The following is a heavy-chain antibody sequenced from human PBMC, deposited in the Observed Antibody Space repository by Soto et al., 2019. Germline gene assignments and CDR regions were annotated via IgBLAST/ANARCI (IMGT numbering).Heavy chain of an antibody. V-gene: IGHV1-18*01. D-gene: IGHD6-19*01. CDR2: ISAYNGNT. J-gene: IGHJ5*02. CDR3: ARAKRNSGWYIWFDP. CDR1: GYTFTRYG. Sequence: ASVKVSCKASGYTFTRYGISWVRPAPGQGLEWMGWISAYNGNTNYAQKLQGRVTMTTDTSTSTAYMELRSLRSDDTAVYYCARAKRNSGWYIWFDPWGQGTLVTVSS.